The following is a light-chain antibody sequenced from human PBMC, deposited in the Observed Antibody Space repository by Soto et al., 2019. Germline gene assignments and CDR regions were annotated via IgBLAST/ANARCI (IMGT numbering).Light chain of an antibody. V-gene: IGLV2-14*01. CDR3: SSYTSSSTLV. CDR2: EVT. CDR1: ISDIGSYHY. J-gene: IGLJ2*01. Sequence: QSALTQPASVSGSLGQSITISCTGTISDIGSYHYVSWYQHHPGKAPKLIIYEVTNRPSGVSNRFSGSKSGDTASLTISGLQAEDEADYYCSSYTSSSTLVFGGGTKVTVL.